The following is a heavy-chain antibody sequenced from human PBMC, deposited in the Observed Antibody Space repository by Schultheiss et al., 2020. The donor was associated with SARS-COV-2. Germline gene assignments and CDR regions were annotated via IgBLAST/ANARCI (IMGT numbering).Heavy chain of an antibody. J-gene: IGHJ4*02. Sequence: SETLSLTCTVSGASISSGGYYWTWVRQKPGKGLEWIGEINHSGSTNYNPSLKSRVTISVDTSKNQFSLKLSSVTAADTAVYYCARGEMEWLVFDYWGQGTLVTVSS. CDR2: INHSGST. CDR3: ARGEMEWLVFDY. V-gene: IGHV4-31*03. CDR1: GASISSGGYY. D-gene: IGHD3-3*01.